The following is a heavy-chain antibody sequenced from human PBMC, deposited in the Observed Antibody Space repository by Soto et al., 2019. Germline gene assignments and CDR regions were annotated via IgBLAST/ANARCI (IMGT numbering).Heavy chain of an antibody. CDR1: GFTFSSYG. V-gene: IGHV3-30*03. J-gene: IGHJ3*02. Sequence: GGSLRLSCAASGFTFSSYGMHWVRQAPGKGLEWVAVISYDGSNKYYADSVKGRFTISRDNSKNTLYLQMNSLRAEGTAVYYCTTAPAHDAFDIWGQGTMVTVSS. CDR2: ISYDGSNK. CDR3: TTAPAHDAFDI. D-gene: IGHD2-2*01.